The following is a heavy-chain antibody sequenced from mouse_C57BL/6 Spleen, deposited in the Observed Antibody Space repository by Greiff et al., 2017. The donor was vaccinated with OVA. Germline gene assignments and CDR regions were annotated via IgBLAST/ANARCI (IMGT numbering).Heavy chain of an antibody. V-gene: IGHV2-6*03. Sequence: VMLVESGPGLVAPSQSLSITCTVSGFSLTSYGVHWVRQPPGKGLEWLVVIWSDGSTTYNSALKSRLSISKDNSKSQVFLRMNSLQTDDTAMYYCARSYYSNYEAMDYWGQGTSVTVSS. D-gene: IGHD2-5*01. CDR2: IWSDGST. CDR3: ARSYYSNYEAMDY. J-gene: IGHJ4*01. CDR1: GFSLTSYG.